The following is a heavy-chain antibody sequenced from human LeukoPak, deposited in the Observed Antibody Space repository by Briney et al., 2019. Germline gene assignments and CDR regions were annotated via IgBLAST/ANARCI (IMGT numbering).Heavy chain of an antibody. CDR3: ARVGWSDSGWYVGD. Sequence: GASVKVSCKASGYTFTSYDINWVRQATGQGLEWMGWMNPNSGNTGYAQKFQGRVTMTRNTSISTAYMELSSLRSEDTAVYYCARVGWSDSGWYVGDWGQGTLVTVSS. V-gene: IGHV1-8*02. CDR2: MNPNSGNT. D-gene: IGHD6-19*01. CDR1: GYTFTSYD. J-gene: IGHJ4*02.